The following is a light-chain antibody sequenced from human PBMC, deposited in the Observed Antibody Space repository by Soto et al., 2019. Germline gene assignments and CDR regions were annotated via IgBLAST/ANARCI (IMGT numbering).Light chain of an antibody. J-gene: IGLJ1*01. Sequence: SVLTQPASVSGSPGQSITISCTGTSSDVGGYNYVSWYQQHPDKAPKLMIYDVSNRPSGVSNRFSGSKSGNTASLTISGLQAEDEADYYCSSYTSSSTLVFGTGTKVTVL. V-gene: IGLV2-14*01. CDR2: DVS. CDR3: SSYTSSSTLV. CDR1: SSDVGGYNY.